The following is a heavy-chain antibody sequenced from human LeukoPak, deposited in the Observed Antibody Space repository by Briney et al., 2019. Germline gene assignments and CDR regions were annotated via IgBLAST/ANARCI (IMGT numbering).Heavy chain of an antibody. CDR1: GFTFSSYS. CDR3: ARDGDYAPYYYGMDV. V-gene: IGHV3-21*01. Sequence: SGGSLRLSCAASGFTFSSYSMNWVRQAPGKGLEWDSSISSSSSYIYYADSVKGRFTISRDNAKNSLYLQMNSLRAEDTAVYYCARDGDYAPYYYGMDVWGQGTTVTVSS. CDR2: ISSSSSYI. D-gene: IGHD2-2*01. J-gene: IGHJ6*02.